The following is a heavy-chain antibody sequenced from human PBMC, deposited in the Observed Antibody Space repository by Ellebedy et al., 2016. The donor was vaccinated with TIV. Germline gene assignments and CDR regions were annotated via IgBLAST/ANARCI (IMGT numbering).Heavy chain of an antibody. Sequence: SETLSLXXTVSGGSISSYYWSWIRQPPGKGLEWIGYIYYSGSTNYNPSLKSRVTISVDTSKNQFSLKLSSVTAADTAVYYCARTVSPGIGYYYYGMDVWGQGTTVTVSS. CDR2: IYYSGST. V-gene: IGHV4-59*01. J-gene: IGHJ6*02. CDR1: GGSISSYY. CDR3: ARTVSPGIGYYYYGMDV. D-gene: IGHD4-17*01.